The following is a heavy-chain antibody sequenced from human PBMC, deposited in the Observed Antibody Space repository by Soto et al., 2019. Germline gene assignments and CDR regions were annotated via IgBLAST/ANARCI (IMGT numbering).Heavy chain of an antibody. Sequence: GGSLRLSCAASGFTFSSYGMHWVRQAPGKGLEWVAVISYDGSNKYYADSVKGRFTISRDNSKNTRFLQMNSQRAEDTAAYYCAKERGAPRLRPNGMDVWGQGTTVTVSS. CDR1: GFTFSSYG. CDR2: ISYDGSNK. D-gene: IGHD4-17*01. V-gene: IGHV3-30*18. J-gene: IGHJ6*02. CDR3: AKERGAPRLRPNGMDV.